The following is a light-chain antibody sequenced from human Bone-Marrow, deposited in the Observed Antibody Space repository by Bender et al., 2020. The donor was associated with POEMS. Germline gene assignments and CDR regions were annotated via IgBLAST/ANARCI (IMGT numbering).Light chain of an antibody. J-gene: IGLJ1*01. CDR3: AAWDDSVNGYV. CDR1: ISNIGAGRD. CDR2: THN. Sequence: QSVLTQPPSVSGAPGQRVTISCTGTISNIGAGRDVHWYQHLPGTAPKLLIYTHNRRPSGVPDRFSASTSGTSASLAISGLQAEDEAVYYCAAWDDSVNGYVFGTGTKVTVL. V-gene: IGLV1-40*01.